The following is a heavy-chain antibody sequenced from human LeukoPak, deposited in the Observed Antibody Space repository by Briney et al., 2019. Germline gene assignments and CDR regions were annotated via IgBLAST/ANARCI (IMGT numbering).Heavy chain of an antibody. V-gene: IGHV1-8*01. CDR2: MNPNSGNT. D-gene: IGHD6-13*01. CDR3: ARVPYSSSWYVPANWFDP. CDR1: GYTFTSYD. Sequence: ASVKVSCKASGYTFTSYDINWVGQATGQGLEWMGWMNPNSGNTGYAQKFQGRVTMTRNTSISTAYMELSSLRSEDTAVYYCARVPYSSSWYVPANWFDPWGQGTLVTVSS. J-gene: IGHJ5*02.